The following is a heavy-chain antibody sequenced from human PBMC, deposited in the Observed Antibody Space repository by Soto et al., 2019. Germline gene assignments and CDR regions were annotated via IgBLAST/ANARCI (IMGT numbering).Heavy chain of an antibody. D-gene: IGHD2-2*01. V-gene: IGHV3-7*05. CDR1: GFTFSSYW. CDR3: ARGGNIVSLPAAISDY. J-gene: IGHJ4*02. CDR2: IKQDGSEK. Sequence: GGSLRLSCAASGFTFSSYWMSWVRQAPGKGLEWVAKIKQDGSEKNYVDSVKGQFTIPRDNVKNSLYLQMNSLRAEDMAVYYCARGGNIVSLPAAISDYWGQGNLVTVSS.